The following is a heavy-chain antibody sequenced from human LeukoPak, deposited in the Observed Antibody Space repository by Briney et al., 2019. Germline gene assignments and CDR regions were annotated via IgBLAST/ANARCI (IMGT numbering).Heavy chain of an antibody. Sequence: GGSLRLSCAASGFTFSSYGMHWVRQAPGKGLEWVAVIWYDGNNKYYADSVKGRFTISRDNSKNTLPLQMNSLRAEDTAVYYCARDRALMGATPFDYWGQGTLVTVSS. J-gene: IGHJ4*02. CDR2: IWYDGNNK. D-gene: IGHD1-26*01. CDR3: ARDRALMGATPFDY. CDR1: GFTFSSYG. V-gene: IGHV3-33*01.